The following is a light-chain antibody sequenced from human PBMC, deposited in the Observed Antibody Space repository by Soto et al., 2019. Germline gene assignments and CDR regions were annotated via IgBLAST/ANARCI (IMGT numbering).Light chain of an antibody. Sequence: EIGLRQSPGTLALSPGERATLSCRASQSVSNNYLAWYQQKLGQAPRLLIFAASSRATGIPDRFSGSGSGTDFTLTISRLEPEDFAVYYCQQYGGLPRTFGQGTKVDIK. V-gene: IGKV3-20*01. CDR2: AAS. CDR3: QQYGGLPRT. CDR1: QSVSNNY. J-gene: IGKJ1*01.